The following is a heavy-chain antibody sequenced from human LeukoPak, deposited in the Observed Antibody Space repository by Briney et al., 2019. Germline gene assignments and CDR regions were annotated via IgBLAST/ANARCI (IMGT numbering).Heavy chain of an antibody. D-gene: IGHD1-1*01. V-gene: IGHV3-23*01. CDR2: ISGSGGST. Sequence: PGGSLRLSCAASGFTFSSYAMSWVRQAPGKGLEWVSGISGSGGSTYYADSVKGRFTISRDNSKNTLYLQMNSLRAEDTAVYYCAKDINWNDGFDYWGQGTLVTVSS. CDR1: GFTFSSYA. CDR3: AKDINWNDGFDY. J-gene: IGHJ4*02.